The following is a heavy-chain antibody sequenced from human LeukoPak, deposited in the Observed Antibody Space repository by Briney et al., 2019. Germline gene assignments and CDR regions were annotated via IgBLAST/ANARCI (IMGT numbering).Heavy chain of an antibody. J-gene: IGHJ4*02. D-gene: IGHD3-22*01. V-gene: IGHV1-69*05. CDR2: IIPIFGTA. Sequence: GASVKVSCKASGGTFSSYAISWVRQAPGQGLEWMGRIIPIFGTANYAQKFQGRVTITTDESTSTAYMELSSLRSEDTAVYYCARDHYYDSSGYFSENPPGEPDYWGQGTLVTVSS. CDR1: GGTFSSYA. CDR3: ARDHYYDSSGYFSENPPGEPDY.